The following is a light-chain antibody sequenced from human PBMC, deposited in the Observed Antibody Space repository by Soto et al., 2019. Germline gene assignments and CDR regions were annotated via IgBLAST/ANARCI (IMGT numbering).Light chain of an antibody. J-gene: IGKJ1*01. CDR3: QQYNNWPRT. V-gene: IGKV3-15*01. CDR1: QSVSSN. Sequence: VMTQSPATLSVSPGERATLSCRASQSVSSNLAWYQQKPDQAPRLLIYGASTRATGIPARFSGSGSGTEFTLTISSLQSEDFAVYYCQQYNNWPRTFGQGTKVDI. CDR2: GAS.